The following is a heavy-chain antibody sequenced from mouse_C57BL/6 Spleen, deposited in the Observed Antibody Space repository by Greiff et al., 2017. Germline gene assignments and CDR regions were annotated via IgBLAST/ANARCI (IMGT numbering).Heavy chain of an antibody. CDR2: INPNNGGT. D-gene: IGHD1-1*01. CDR1: GYTFTDYY. Sequence: VQLQQSGPELVKPGASVKISCKASGYTFTDYYMNWVKQSHGKSLEWIGDINPNNGGTSYNEKFKGKATLTVDKSSSTAYMELRSLTSEESAVYYCARRYYYGRSKDARDYWGQGTSVTVSS. CDR3: ARRYYYGRSKDARDY. V-gene: IGHV1-26*01. J-gene: IGHJ4*01.